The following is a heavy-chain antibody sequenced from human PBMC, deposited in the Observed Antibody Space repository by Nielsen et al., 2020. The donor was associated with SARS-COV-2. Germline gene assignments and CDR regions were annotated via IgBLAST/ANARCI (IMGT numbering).Heavy chain of an antibody. CDR2: IKWNGGST. CDR1: GFTFDDYG. CDR3: AKDRGYDSSGYYSSYYYGMDV. Sequence: GESLKISCAASGFTFDDYGMSWVRQAPGKGLEWVSGIKWNGGSTGYADFVKGRFTISRDNAKNSLYLQMNSLRAEDTALYYCAKDRGYDSSGYYSSYYYGMDVWGQGTTVTVSS. J-gene: IGHJ6*02. D-gene: IGHD3-22*01. V-gene: IGHV3-20*04.